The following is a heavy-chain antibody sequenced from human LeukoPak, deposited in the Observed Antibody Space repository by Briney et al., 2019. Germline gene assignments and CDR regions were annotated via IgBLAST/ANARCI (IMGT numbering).Heavy chain of an antibody. D-gene: IGHD5-18*01. CDR3: ARAKFGIQLWPDY. J-gene: IGHJ4*02. Sequence: PGGSLRLSCAASGFSFNNYAMHWVRQAPGKGLDYVSAISNNGGSTYYANSVRGRFKISRDNSKNTLYLQMGSLRTEDMAVYYCARAKFGIQLWPDYWGQGTLVTVSS. V-gene: IGHV3-64*01. CDR1: GFSFNNYA. CDR2: ISNNGGST.